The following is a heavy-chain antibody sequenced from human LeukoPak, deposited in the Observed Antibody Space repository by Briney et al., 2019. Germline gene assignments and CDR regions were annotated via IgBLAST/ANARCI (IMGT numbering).Heavy chain of an antibody. CDR1: EVTFRKFA. Sequence: GGSLRLSCAASEVTFRKFAMNWVRQAPGKGLDWVSAISASGVNTFYADSVKGRFTISRDNSRNTLFLQMNSLRAEDTATYYCTKASRHWGHGTLVTVSS. J-gene: IGHJ4*01. V-gene: IGHV3-23*01. CDR3: TKASRH. CDR2: ISASGVNT.